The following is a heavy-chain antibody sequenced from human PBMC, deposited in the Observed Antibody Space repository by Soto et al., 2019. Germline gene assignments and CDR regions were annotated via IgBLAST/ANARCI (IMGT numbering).Heavy chain of an antibody. CDR1: GFTFSSYA. CDR2: ISYDGINK. CDR3: VQAGVSGWSDYFFDY. V-gene: IGHV3-30*18. Sequence: QVHLVESGGGVVQPGRSLRLSCAASGFTFSSYAMHWVRRTPGKGLECVALISYDGINKYYADSVKGRFTVSRDNSKSTLYLQMNSLSAEDTAVYYCVQAGVSGWSDYFFDYWGQGTLVTVSS. D-gene: IGHD6-19*01. J-gene: IGHJ4*02.